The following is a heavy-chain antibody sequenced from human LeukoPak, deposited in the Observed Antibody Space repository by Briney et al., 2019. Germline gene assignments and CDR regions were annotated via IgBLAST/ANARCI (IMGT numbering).Heavy chain of an antibody. J-gene: IGHJ4*02. V-gene: IGHV4-34*01. CDR1: GGSFSGYY. Sequence: SETLSLTCAVYGGSFSGYYWSWIRQPPGKGLEWIGEINHSGRTYYNPSLKSRVTISVDTSKNQFSLKLISVTAADTAVYYCARNFQYFDLPDYWGQGTLVTVSS. D-gene: IGHD2/OR15-2a*01. CDR2: INHSGRT. CDR3: ARNFQYFDLPDY.